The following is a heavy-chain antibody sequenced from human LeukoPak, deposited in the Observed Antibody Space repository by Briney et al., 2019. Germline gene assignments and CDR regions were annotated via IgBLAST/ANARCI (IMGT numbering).Heavy chain of an antibody. Sequence: SETLSLTRTVSGGSISNYYWSWIRKPPGKGLEWIGYIYYSGNTNYNPSLKSRVTISVDTSKNQFSLKLNSVTAADTAVYYCARVRYCSTNRCYDREFDNWGQGTLVTVSS. J-gene: IGHJ4*02. CDR1: GGSISNYY. CDR2: IYYSGNT. V-gene: IGHV4-59*01. CDR3: ARVRYCSTNRCYDREFDN. D-gene: IGHD2-2*01.